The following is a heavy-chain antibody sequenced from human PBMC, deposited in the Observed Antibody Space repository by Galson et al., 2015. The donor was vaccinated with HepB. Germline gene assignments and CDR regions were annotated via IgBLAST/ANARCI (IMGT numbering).Heavy chain of an antibody. CDR2: IYWDGDR. CDR3: ARYSPFDY. V-gene: IGHV2-5*02. Sequence: PALVKPTQTLTLTCTFSGLSLSTSGVGVGWIRQPPGKALEWLTVIYWDGDRHYSPSLESRLTITKDTSKNQVVLTMTNLDPVDTATYYCARYSPFDYWGPGTLVTVSS. J-gene: IGHJ4*02. CDR1: GLSLSTSGVG. D-gene: IGHD4-11*01.